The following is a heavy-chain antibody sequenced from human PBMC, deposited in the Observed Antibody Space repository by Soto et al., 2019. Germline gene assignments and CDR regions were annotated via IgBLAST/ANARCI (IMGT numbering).Heavy chain of an antibody. J-gene: IGHJ5*02. V-gene: IGHV3-23*04. Sequence: EVQLVESGGGLVQPGGSLRLSCAASGFTLSDHHINWVRQAPGKGLEWVSSISGPGGSTYYADSVQGRFTISRDNSKNTLFLQMHSLRADDTALYFCARDERIAVAGTDTWGQGILVTVTS. D-gene: IGHD6-19*01. CDR3: ARDERIAVAGTDT. CDR1: GFTLSDHH. CDR2: ISGPGGST.